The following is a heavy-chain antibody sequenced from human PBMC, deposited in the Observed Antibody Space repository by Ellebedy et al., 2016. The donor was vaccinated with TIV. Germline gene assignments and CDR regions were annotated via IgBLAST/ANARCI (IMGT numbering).Heavy chain of an antibody. J-gene: IGHJ4*02. V-gene: IGHV1-46*01. CDR2: MNPSGGTT. CDR3: TRVRSVGSHPFDN. D-gene: IGHD1-26*01. CDR1: GHILTSYY. Sequence: AASVKVSCKATGHILTSYYMHWVRQAPGQGLEWMGVMNPSGGTTLNPQKFQRRVQVTRDTSTSTIYMELSSLTSDDTAVYYCTRVRSVGSHPFDNWGQGTLVTVSS.